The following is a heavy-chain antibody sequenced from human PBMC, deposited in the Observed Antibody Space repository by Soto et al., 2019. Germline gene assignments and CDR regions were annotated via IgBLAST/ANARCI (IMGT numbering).Heavy chain of an antibody. D-gene: IGHD3-22*01. V-gene: IGHV4-59*01. CDR3: AGHLDYYDSSGFDY. Sequence: QVQLQESGPGLVKPSETLSLTCTVSGGSISSYNWSWIRQPPGKGLEWIGYIYYSGSTNYNPSLKSRVTISVDTSKIQFSLKLSSVTAADTAVYYCAGHLDYYDSSGFDYWGQGTLVTVSS. CDR1: GGSISSYN. J-gene: IGHJ4*02. CDR2: IYYSGST.